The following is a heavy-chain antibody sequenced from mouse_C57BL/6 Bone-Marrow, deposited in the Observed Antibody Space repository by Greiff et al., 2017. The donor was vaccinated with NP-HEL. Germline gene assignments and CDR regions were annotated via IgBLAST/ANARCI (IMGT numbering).Heavy chain of an antibody. CDR1: GFTFSSYA. Sequence: EVQGVESGEGLVKPGGSLKLSCAASGFTFSSYAMSWVRQTPEKRLEWVAYISSGGDYIYYADTVKGRFTISRDNARNTLYLQMSSLKSEDTAMYYCTRGYYDYGGFAYWGQGTLVTVSA. D-gene: IGHD2-4*01. J-gene: IGHJ3*01. CDR2: ISSGGDYI. V-gene: IGHV5-9-1*02. CDR3: TRGYYDYGGFAY.